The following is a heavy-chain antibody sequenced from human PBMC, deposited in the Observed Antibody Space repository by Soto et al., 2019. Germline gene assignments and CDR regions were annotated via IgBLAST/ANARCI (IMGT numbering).Heavy chain of an antibody. CDR1: GGTFRNYP. J-gene: IGHJ4*02. CDR3: ARGPLVVLNYFES. CDR2: IFPLTDIP. V-gene: IGHV1-69*02. Sequence: QVQLVQSGAEVKKPGSSVKVSCKASGGTFRNYPINWVRQAPGQGLEWMGSIFPLTDIPDYAQNFQARLTSSADKSTITADMKLSSLTSDDTAMYFCARGPLVVLNYFESWGQGTLVTVSS.